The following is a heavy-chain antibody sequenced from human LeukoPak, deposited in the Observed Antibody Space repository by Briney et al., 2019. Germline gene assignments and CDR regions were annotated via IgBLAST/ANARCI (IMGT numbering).Heavy chain of an antibody. J-gene: IGHJ4*02. D-gene: IGHD3-10*01. V-gene: IGHV3-23*01. Sequence: GGSLRLSCAASGFTFSGYAMSWVRQAPGKGLEWVSAISGSGGSTYYADSVKGRFTISRDNSKNTLYLQMNSLRAEDTAVYYCAKDSTLSGSGSYPFDYWGQGTLVTVSS. CDR1: GFTFSGYA. CDR3: AKDSTLSGSGSYPFDY. CDR2: ISGSGGST.